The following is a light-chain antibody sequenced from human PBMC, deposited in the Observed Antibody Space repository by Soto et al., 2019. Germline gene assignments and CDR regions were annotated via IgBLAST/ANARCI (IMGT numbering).Light chain of an antibody. J-gene: IGKJ5*01. CDR2: AAS. Sequence: DIQLTQSPSFLSASVGDRVTITCRASQGISSYLAWYQQKPGKAPKLLIYAASTLQSGVPSRFSGSGSGTEFTLTISRLQPEDFATYYCQQLNSFPITFGQGTQLEIK. CDR3: QQLNSFPIT. V-gene: IGKV1-9*01. CDR1: QGISSY.